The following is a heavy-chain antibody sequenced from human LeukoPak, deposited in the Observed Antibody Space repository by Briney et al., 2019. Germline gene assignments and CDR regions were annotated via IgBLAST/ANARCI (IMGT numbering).Heavy chain of an antibody. CDR2: VKSKTNGGTT. Sequence: PGGSLRLSCAASGFTFSNAWMSWVRQAPGRGLEWVGRVKSKTNGGTTDYAAPVKGRFTISRDDSQNTLYLQMDSLNNEETALYYCTTVSNYYGSGAQTTDIWGQGTMVTVSS. D-gene: IGHD3-10*01. CDR3: TTVSNYYGSGAQTTDI. V-gene: IGHV3-15*01. CDR1: GFTFSNAW. J-gene: IGHJ3*02.